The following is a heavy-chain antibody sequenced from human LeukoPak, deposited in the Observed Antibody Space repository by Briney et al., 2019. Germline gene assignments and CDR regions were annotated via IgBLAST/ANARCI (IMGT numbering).Heavy chain of an antibody. CDR2: ISGSGAST. CDR3: AKDVGKWESLHFFDY. V-gene: IGHV3-23*01. D-gene: IGHD1-26*01. J-gene: IGHJ4*02. CDR1: GFTFSGYP. Sequence: GGSLRLSCAASGFTFSGYPIHWVRQAPGKGLEWISGISGSGASTYYADSVTGRFTISRDNSRNTLYLQMNSLRGDDTAVYYCAKDVGKWESLHFFDYWGQGTLVTVSS.